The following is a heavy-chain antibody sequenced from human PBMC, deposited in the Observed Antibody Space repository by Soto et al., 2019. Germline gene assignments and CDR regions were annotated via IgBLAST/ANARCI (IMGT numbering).Heavy chain of an antibody. V-gene: IGHV3-15*01. CDR1: GFTFSNAW. Sequence: GGSLRLSCAASGFTFSNAWMSWVRQAPGKRLEWVGRIKSKTDGGTTDYAAPVKGRVTISRDDSTNTLYLQMNSLKTEDTAVYYCTTDPRYCSSTSCYYYYYYMDVWGKGTTVTVSS. CDR2: IKSKTDGGTT. D-gene: IGHD2-2*01. CDR3: TTDPRYCSSTSCYYYYYYMDV. J-gene: IGHJ6*03.